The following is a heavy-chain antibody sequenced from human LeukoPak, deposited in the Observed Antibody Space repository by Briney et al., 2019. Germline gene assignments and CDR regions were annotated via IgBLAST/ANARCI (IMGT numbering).Heavy chain of an antibody. CDR1: GFTFSSYG. CDR2: IWYDGSSK. Sequence: PGRSLRLSCAASGFTFSSYGMHWVRQAPGKGLEWVALIWYDGSSKYYADSVKGRLTISRDNSKNTLYLQMNSLRAEDTAVYYCAREGPRGNSQFDYRGQGTLVTVSS. CDR3: AREGPRGNSQFDY. V-gene: IGHV3-33*01. D-gene: IGHD2/OR15-2a*01. J-gene: IGHJ4*02.